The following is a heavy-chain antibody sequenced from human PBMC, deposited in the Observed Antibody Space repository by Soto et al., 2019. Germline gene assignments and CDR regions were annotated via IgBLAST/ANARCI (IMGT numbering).Heavy chain of an antibody. J-gene: IGHJ3*02. CDR2: IYPGDSET. CDR3: ARHRRAIVATTDPLDI. Sequence: PGESLKISSQVSGNDFGMFWIAWVRQTPGRGLEWIGIIYPGDSETKYSPSFEGHVTISADKSTTTAYLQWSGLKASDTATYYCARHRRAIVATTDPLDIWGQGTKVTVSS. CDR1: GNDFGMFW. D-gene: IGHD1-26*01. V-gene: IGHV5-51*01.